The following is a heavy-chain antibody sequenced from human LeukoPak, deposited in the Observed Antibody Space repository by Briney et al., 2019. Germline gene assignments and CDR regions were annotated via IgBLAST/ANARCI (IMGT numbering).Heavy chain of an antibody. CDR3: ARTYCSSTSCHGWFDP. Sequence: SETLSLTCAVYGGSFSGYYRSWIRQPPGKGLEWIGEINHSGSTNYNPSLKSRVTISVDTSKNQFSLKLSSVTAADTAVYYCARTYCSSTSCHGWFDPWGQGTLVTVSS. V-gene: IGHV4-34*01. J-gene: IGHJ5*02. CDR2: INHSGST. CDR1: GGSFSGYY. D-gene: IGHD2-2*01.